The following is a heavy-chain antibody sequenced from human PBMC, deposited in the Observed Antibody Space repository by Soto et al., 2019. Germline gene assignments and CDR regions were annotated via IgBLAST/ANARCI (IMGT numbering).Heavy chain of an antibody. CDR1: GGSISSGGYY. CDR3: ATLSRDNVVVAANAFDI. V-gene: IGHV4-31*03. CDR2: IYYSGST. Sequence: PSETLSLTCTVSGGSISSGGYYWSWIRQHPGKGLEWIGYIYYSGSTYYSPSLKSRVTISVDTSKNQFSLKLTSVTAADTAVYYCATLSRDNVVVAANAFDIWGQGTMVTVSS. D-gene: IGHD2-15*01. J-gene: IGHJ3*02.